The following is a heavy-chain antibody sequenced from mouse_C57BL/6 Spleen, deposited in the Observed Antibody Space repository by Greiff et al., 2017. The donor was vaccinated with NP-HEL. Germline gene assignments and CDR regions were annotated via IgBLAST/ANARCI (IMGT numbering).Heavy chain of an antibody. CDR1: GYTFTSYW. CDR2: IYPSDSET. CDR3: ARSRGSSYGNYFDY. Sequence: QVQLQQPGAELVRPGSSVKLSCKASGYTFTSYWMDWVKQRPGQGLEWIGNIYPSDSETHYNQKFKDKATLTVDKSSSTAYMQLSSLTSEDSAVYYCARSRGSSYGNYFDYWGQGTTLTVSS. V-gene: IGHV1-61*01. J-gene: IGHJ2*01. D-gene: IGHD1-1*01.